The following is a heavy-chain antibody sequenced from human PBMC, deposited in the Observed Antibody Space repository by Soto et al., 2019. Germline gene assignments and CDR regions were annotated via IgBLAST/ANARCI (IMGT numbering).Heavy chain of an antibody. CDR2: IYYSGST. J-gene: IGHJ4*02. V-gene: IGHV4-31*03. CDR1: GGSISSGGDY. D-gene: IGHD3-22*01. Sequence: SETLSLTCTVSGGSISSGGDYWSWIRQHPGKGLEWIGYIYYSGSTYYNPSLKSRVTISVDTSKNQFSLKLSSVTAADTAVYYCARVPNDSSGYYGPPTYYFDYWGQGTLVTVSS. CDR3: ARVPNDSSGYYGPPTYYFDY.